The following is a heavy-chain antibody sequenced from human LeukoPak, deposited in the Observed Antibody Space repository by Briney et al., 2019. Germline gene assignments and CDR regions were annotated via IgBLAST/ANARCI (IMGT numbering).Heavy chain of an antibody. CDR3: ARAPTRIVGANRRNTMLDY. D-gene: IGHD1-26*01. Sequence: PGGSLRLSCAASGFTFSHYGVHWVRQAPGKGLEWVAVISYDGSNKYFADSVKGRFTISRDNSKNTVFLQMNSLRAEDTAVYYCARAPTRIVGANRRNTMLDYWGQGTLVTVSS. J-gene: IGHJ4*02. CDR1: GFTFSHYG. V-gene: IGHV3-30*03. CDR2: ISYDGSNK.